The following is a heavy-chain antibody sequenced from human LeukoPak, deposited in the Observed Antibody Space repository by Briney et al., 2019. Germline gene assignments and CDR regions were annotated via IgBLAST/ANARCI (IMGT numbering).Heavy chain of an antibody. V-gene: IGHV1-2*02. CDR2: INPNRGFT. D-gene: IGHD2-2*01. CDR3: ARLADCSSSSCRSFDC. CDR1: GYPLTGYY. Sequence: GASVKVSCKASGYPLTGYYLHWVRQAPGQGLEWMGWINPNRGFTHYAQKFQGRVTMTRDTSISTPYMELSRLRSDDTAVYYCARLADCSSSSCRSFDCGREGPLVTVSS. J-gene: IGHJ4*02.